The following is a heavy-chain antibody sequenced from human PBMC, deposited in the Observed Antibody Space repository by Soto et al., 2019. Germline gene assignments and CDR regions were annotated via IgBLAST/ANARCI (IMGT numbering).Heavy chain of an antibody. CDR1: GFTFSSYS. V-gene: IGHV3-21*01. J-gene: IGHJ6*02. D-gene: IGHD6-6*01. CDR2: ISSSSSYI. CDR3: AREGGIAARNYYYGMDV. Sequence: EVQLVESGGGLVKPGGSLRLSCAASGFTFSSYSMNWVRQAPGKGLEWVSSISSSSSYIYYADSVKGRFTISRDNDKNSLYLQMNSLRAEDTAVYYCAREGGIAARNYYYGMDVWGQGTTVTVSS.